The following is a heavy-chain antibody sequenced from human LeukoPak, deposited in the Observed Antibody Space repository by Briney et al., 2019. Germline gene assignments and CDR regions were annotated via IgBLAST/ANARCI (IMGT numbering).Heavy chain of an antibody. CDR1: GFTLSSYW. V-gene: IGHV3-74*01. D-gene: IGHD3-3*01. Sequence: ARSRRPARESSGFTLSSYWMHWVRQAPGKGLVWVSRINSDGSTTTYADSVKGCFTISRDNAKNTLYLQMNSLRAEDTAVYYCVRNLDFWGDSEDYWGQGTLVTVSS. CDR3: VRNLDFWGDSEDY. J-gene: IGHJ4*02. CDR2: INSDGSTT.